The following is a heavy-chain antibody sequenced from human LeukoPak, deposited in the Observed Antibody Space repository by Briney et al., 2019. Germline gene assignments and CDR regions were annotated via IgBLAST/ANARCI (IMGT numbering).Heavy chain of an antibody. CDR2: MNPNSGNT. CDR3: ARRAVYYYDSSGHGFDP. CDR1: GYTFTSYD. D-gene: IGHD3-22*01. Sequence: ASVKVSCKASGYTFTSYDINWVRQATGQGLEWMGWMNPNSGNTGYAQKFQGRATMTRNTSISTAYMELSSLRSEDTAVYYCARRAVYYYDSSGHGFDPWGQGTLVTVSS. J-gene: IGHJ5*02. V-gene: IGHV1-8*01.